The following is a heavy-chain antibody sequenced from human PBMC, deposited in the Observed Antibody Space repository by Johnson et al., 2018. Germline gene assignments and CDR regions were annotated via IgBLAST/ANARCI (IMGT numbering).Heavy chain of an antibody. D-gene: IGHD5-18*01. CDR1: GYTFTSYY. J-gene: IGHJ6*02. CDR3: ARDQGQRVTGKYYDYGMYV. CDR2: INPSGVST. V-gene: IGHV1-46*01. Sequence: QVQLVQSGAEVKKAGASVEVCCKASGYTFTSYYMHWVRQAAGLGLEWMGIINPSGVSTSYAQKFHGRVTMTRDTSKSTVDRELSSLRSEDTAVYHCARDQGQRVTGKYYDYGMYVWGQGTTVTVSS.